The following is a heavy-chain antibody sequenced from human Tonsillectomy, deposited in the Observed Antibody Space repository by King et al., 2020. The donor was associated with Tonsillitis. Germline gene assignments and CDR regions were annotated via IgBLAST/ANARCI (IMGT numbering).Heavy chain of an antibody. CDR1: GGSISSGGYY. D-gene: IGHD3-10*01. CDR2: IDYSGST. J-gene: IGHJ4*02. Sequence: VQLQESGPGLVKPSHTLSLTCTVSGGSISSGGYYWSWIRQHPGKGLEWIGYIDYSGSTYYNPSLKSRVTISVDTSKNQFSLKLSSVTAADTAVYYCAREQGSSGSYNDDYWGQGTLVTVSS. V-gene: IGHV4-31*03. CDR3: AREQGSSGSYNDDY.